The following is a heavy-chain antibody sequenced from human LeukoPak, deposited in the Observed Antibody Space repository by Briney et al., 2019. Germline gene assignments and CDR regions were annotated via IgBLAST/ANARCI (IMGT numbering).Heavy chain of an antibody. V-gene: IGHV4-4*07. Sequence: PSETLSLTCTVSGGSISTYYYSWIRQPAGKGLEWIGRIYSSGSTNYNPSLKSRVTMSVETSKNQFSLILSFVTASDTAVYYCARKNSGGWYFDYWGQGTLVTVSS. D-gene: IGHD6-19*01. CDR1: GGSISTYY. CDR3: ARKNSGGWYFDY. J-gene: IGHJ4*02. CDR2: IYSSGST.